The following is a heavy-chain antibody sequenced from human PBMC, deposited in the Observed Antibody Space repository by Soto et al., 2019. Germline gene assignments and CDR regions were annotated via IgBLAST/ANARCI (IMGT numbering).Heavy chain of an antibody. V-gene: IGHV4-59*01. J-gene: IGHJ6*02. CDR3: ARAYGGFDNGLDV. Sequence: SETLSLTCTVSGDSIRSYYWTWIRQPPGRGLELIGYIYYSGSTRYNPSLKSRVTISVDMSKNQFSLKLSSVIAADTAVYYCARAYGGFDNGLDVWGQGTAVTVSS. CDR2: IYYSGST. D-gene: IGHD5-12*01. CDR1: GDSIRSYY.